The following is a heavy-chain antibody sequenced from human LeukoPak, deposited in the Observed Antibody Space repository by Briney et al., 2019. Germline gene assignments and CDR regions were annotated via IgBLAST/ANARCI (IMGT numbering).Heavy chain of an antibody. D-gene: IGHD6-13*01. CDR2: AYYSGSI. CDR1: GVSITSYY. CDR3: ASQPFGSSWYWFDS. V-gene: IGHV4-59*01. Sequence: SETLSLTCTVSGVSITSYYWSWIRQPPGKGLEWIGYAYYSGSINYNPSLKSRVTMSVDTSKNQFSLKLRSVTAADTAVYYCASQPFGSSWYWFDSWGQGTLVTVSS. J-gene: IGHJ5*01.